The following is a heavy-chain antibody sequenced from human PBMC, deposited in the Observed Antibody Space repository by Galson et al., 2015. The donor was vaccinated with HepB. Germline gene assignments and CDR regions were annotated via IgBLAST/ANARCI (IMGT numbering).Heavy chain of an antibody. CDR2: ISYDGSNE. Sequence: SLRLSCAASGFTFSKYAIHWVRLAPGRGLEWVAVISYDGSNEYYADSVKGRFTISRDNSKNTLYLQMSSLRAEDTAVYYCARPKTYYYDSSGYSPVGAFDIWRQGTMVTVSS. CDR3: ARPKTYYYDSSGYSPVGAFDI. J-gene: IGHJ3*02. CDR1: GFTFSKYA. V-gene: IGHV3-30-3*01. D-gene: IGHD3-22*01.